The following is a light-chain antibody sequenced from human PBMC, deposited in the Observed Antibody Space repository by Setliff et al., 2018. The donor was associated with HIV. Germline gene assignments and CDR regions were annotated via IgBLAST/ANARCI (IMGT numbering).Light chain of an antibody. CDR1: TSDVGGFTY. CDR2: DVT. CDR3: SSYTTNTDV. Sequence: VLTQPASVSGSPGQSITISCTAATSDVGGFTYVSWYQQHPGKAPKLMIYDVTHRPSGVSNRFSGSKSGNTASLTISGLQAEDEADYYCSSYTTNTDVFGGGTKVTVL. J-gene: IGLJ3*02. V-gene: IGLV2-14*03.